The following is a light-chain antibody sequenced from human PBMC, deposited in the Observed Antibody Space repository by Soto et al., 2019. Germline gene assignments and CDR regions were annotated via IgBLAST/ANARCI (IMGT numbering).Light chain of an antibody. V-gene: IGKV1-5*01. CDR1: QSISSW. J-gene: IGKJ1*01. CDR2: DAS. Sequence: DIQMTQSPSTLSASVGDRVTITCRASQSISSWLAWYQQKPGKAPKLLIYDASSLESGVPSRFSGSGSGTDFTLTISSLQPEDVATYYCLKYNSAPRAFGQGTKVDIK. CDR3: LKYNSAPRA.